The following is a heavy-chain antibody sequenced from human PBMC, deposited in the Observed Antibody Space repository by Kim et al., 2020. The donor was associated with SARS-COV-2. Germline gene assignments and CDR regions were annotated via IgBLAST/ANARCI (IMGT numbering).Heavy chain of an antibody. Sequence: GGSLRLSCAASGFTFGDYAMHWVRQAPGKGLEWVSGISWNSGSIGYADSVKGRFTISRDNAKNSLYLQMNSLRAEDTALYYCAKDITCSSTSCSYPYYGMDVWGQGTTVTVSS. V-gene: IGHV3-9*01. CDR2: ISWNSGSI. CDR1: GFTFGDYA. CDR3: AKDITCSSTSCSYPYYGMDV. J-gene: IGHJ6*02. D-gene: IGHD2-2*01.